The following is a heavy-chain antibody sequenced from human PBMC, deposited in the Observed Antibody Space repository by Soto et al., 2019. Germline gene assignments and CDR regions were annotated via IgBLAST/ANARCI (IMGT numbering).Heavy chain of an antibody. CDR1: GGSINNHY. CDR2: IYYTGSS. Sequence: QVQLQESGPGLVKPSETLSLTCTVSGGSINNHYWSWIRQPPGKGLEWIGYIYYTGSSNYDPSLKSRVYMSVDTSKNQFSLKLSSVTAADTAIYYCAWANCYCEYWGQGILVTVSS. CDR3: AWANCYCEY. J-gene: IGHJ4*02. V-gene: IGHV4-59*11. D-gene: IGHD7-27*01.